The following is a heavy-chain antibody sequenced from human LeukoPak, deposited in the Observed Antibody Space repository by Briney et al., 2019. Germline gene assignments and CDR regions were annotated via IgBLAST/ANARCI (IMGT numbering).Heavy chain of an antibody. CDR2: IYPGDSDT. J-gene: IGHJ6*03. CDR1: GYNFNYFW. Sequence: GNSLKMSCKGSGYNFNYFWIAWVRQMPGKGLEWMGVIYPGDSDTKYSPSFQGQVTISVDLSLSTAYLQWRSLKPSDTAKYCCARTLDYNSPCFYMDVWGNGTTVIVSS. CDR3: ARTLDYNSPCFYMDV. V-gene: IGHV5-51*01. D-gene: IGHD1-1*01.